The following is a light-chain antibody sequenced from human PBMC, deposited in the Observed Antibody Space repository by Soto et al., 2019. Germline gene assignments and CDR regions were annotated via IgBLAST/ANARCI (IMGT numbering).Light chain of an antibody. CDR2: NND. J-gene: IGLJ3*02. Sequence: QSVLTQPPSASGTPGQRVTISCSGSTSNIGSKTVSWYQQLPGSAPRVLIYNNDQRPSGVPDRFSGSKSGTSASLAISGLQSEDEADYYCAAWDDSLNGWVFGGGTKVTVL. CDR1: TSNIGSKT. V-gene: IGLV1-44*01. CDR3: AAWDDSLNGWV.